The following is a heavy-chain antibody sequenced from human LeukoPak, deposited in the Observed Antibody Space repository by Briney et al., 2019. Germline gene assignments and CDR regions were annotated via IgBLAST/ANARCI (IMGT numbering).Heavy chain of an antibody. CDR2: INPNSGGT. CDR1: GYTFTGYY. V-gene: IGHV1-2*06. J-gene: IGHJ4*02. D-gene: IGHD6-19*01. CDR3: ARDPIGGAVAGTTQN. Sequence: GASVKVSCKASGYTFTGYYMHWVRQAPGQGLEWMGRINPNSGGTNYAQKFQGRVTMTWDTSISTAYMELSRLRSDDTAVYYCARDPIGGAVAGTTQNWGQGTLVTVSS.